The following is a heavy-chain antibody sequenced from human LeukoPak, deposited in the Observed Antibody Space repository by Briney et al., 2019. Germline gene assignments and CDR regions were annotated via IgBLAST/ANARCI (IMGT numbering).Heavy chain of an antibody. CDR3: ARGDSSGYWYFDY. CDR2: IHYSGST. D-gene: IGHD3-22*01. CDR1: GGSISSYY. V-gene: IGHV4-59*01. Sequence: SETLSLTCTVSGGSISSYYWSWIRQPPGKGLAWIGYIHYSGSTNYNPSLKSRVTISVDTSKNQFSLKLSSVTAADTAVYYCARGDSSGYWYFDYWGQGTLVTVSS. J-gene: IGHJ4*02.